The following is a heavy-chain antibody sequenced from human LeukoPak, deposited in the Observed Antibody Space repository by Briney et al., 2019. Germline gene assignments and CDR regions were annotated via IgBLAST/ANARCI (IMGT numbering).Heavy chain of an antibody. D-gene: IGHD5-24*01. CDR3: ARGRDGYNYGGFDY. CDR1: GFTLSSYA. Sequence: GGSLRFSCAASGFTLSSYAIHWVRQAPGKGLEWVAVISYDGSNKYYADSVKGRFTISRDNSKNTLYLQMNSLRAEDTAVYYCARGRDGYNYGGFDYWGQGTLVTVSS. J-gene: IGHJ4*02. V-gene: IGHV3-30*04. CDR2: ISYDGSNK.